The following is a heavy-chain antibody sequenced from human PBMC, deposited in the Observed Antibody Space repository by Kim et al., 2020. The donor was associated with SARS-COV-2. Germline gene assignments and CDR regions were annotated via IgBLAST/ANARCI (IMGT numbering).Heavy chain of an antibody. V-gene: IGHV1-18*01. D-gene: IGHD3-9*01. CDR3: ARGGGADILTGYGDY. Sequence: QKLQGRVTMTTDTSTSTAYMELRSLRSDDTAVYYCARGGGADILTGYGDYWGQGTLVTVSS. J-gene: IGHJ4*02.